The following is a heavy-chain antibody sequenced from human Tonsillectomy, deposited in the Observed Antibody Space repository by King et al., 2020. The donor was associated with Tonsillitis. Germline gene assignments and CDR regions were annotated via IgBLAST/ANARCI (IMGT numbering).Heavy chain of an antibody. J-gene: IGHJ4*02. CDR2: ISSDGNNK. CDR3: AKHRWLKSSVANFDY. D-gene: IGHD5-24*01. V-gene: IGHV3-30*18. Sequence: MHWVRQAPGKGLEWVAVISSDGNNKYYADSVKVRFTISRDNSKNTLYVQMNSLRVEDTAIYYCAKHRWLKSSVANFDYWGQGTLVTVSS.